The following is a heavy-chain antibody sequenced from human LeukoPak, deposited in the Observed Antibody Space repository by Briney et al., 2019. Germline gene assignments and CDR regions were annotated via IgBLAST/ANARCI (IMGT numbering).Heavy chain of an antibody. V-gene: IGHV1-2*02. Sequence: EASVKVSCKASGYTFTGYYMHWVRQAPGQGLEWMGWINPNSGGTNYAQKFQGRVTMTRDTSISTAYMELSRLRSDDTAVYYCATIAARPRGGGDFDYWGQGTLVTVSS. CDR3: ATIAARPRGGGDFDY. CDR2: INPNSGGT. J-gene: IGHJ4*02. D-gene: IGHD6-6*01. CDR1: GYTFTGYY.